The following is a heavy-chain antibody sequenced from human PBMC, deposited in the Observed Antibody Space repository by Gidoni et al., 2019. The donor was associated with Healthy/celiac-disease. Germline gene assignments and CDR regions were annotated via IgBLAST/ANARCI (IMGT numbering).Heavy chain of an antibody. Sequence: QVQLVASGGGVVQPGRSLRLSCAASGFTFSSYAMHWVRQAPGKGLEWVAVISDDGSNKYYADSVKGRFTISRDNSKNTLYLQMNSLRAEDTAVYYCARDRSTIFGPLDYWGQGTLVTVSS. J-gene: IGHJ4*02. CDR1: GFTFSSYA. CDR2: ISDDGSNK. V-gene: IGHV3-30-3*01. D-gene: IGHD3-3*01. CDR3: ARDRSTIFGPLDY.